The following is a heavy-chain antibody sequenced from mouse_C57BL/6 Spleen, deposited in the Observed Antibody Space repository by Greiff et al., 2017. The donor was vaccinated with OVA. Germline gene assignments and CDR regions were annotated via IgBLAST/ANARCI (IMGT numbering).Heavy chain of an antibody. V-gene: IGHV2-5*01. Sequence: VKLMESGPGLVQPSQSLSITCTVSGFSLTSYGVHWVRQSPGKGLEWLGVIWRGGSTDYNAAFMSRLSITKDNSKSQVFFKMNSLQADDTAIYYCAKNGGYYGDPGYFDVWGTGTTVTVSS. J-gene: IGHJ1*03. CDR3: AKNGGYYGDPGYFDV. CDR2: IWRGGST. D-gene: IGHD1-1*01. CDR1: GFSLTSYG.